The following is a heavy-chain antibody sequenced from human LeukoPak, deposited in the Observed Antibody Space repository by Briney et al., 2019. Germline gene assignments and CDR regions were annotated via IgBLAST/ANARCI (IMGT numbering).Heavy chain of an antibody. D-gene: IGHD2-21*02. J-gene: IGHJ4*02. CDR2: IYPGDSDT. CDR3: ARMSDRKVDY. Sequence: GESLKISFKASGYRFTSYWIGWVRQMPGKGLEWMGIIYPGDSDTRYSPSFQGQVTISADKSISTAYLQWSSLKASDTAIYYCARMSDRKVDYWGQGTLVTVSS. CDR1: GYRFTSYW. V-gene: IGHV5-51*01.